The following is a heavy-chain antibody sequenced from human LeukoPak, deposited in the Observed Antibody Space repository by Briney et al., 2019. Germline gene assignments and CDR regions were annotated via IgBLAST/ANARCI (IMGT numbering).Heavy chain of an antibody. CDR3: ARDNDFGDAFDF. J-gene: IGHJ3*01. Sequence: SETLSLTCTVSGGSISSDYWNWIRQPPGKGLEWIGYIHYSGTTNYNPSLKSRVTISIDTSKIQFSLKLTSVTAADTAVYYCARDNDFGDAFDFWGQGTMVSVSS. V-gene: IGHV4-59*01. CDR2: IHYSGTT. CDR1: GGSISSDY. D-gene: IGHD4-17*01.